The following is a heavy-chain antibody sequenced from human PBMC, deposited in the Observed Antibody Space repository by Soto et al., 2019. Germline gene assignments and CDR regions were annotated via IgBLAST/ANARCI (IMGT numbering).Heavy chain of an antibody. V-gene: IGHV1-3*01. CDR1: GYTFTSHA. CDR2: INAGNGNT. Sequence: AASVKVSCKASGYTFTSHAMHWVRQAPGQRLEWMGWINAGNGNTKNSQKFQGRVTITRDTSASTAYMELSSLRSEDTAVYYCARSIVVVTALDYWGQGTLVTVSS. D-gene: IGHD2-21*02. J-gene: IGHJ4*02. CDR3: ARSIVVVTALDY.